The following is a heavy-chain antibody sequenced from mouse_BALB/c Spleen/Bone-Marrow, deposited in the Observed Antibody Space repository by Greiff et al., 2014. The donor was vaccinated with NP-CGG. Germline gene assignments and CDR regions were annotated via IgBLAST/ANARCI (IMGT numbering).Heavy chain of an antibody. J-gene: IGHJ3*01. Sequence: EVKLQESGAELVRSGASVKLSCTASGFNIKDYYMHWVKQRPEQGLEWIGWIDPENGDTEYAPKFQGKATMTADTSSNTAYLQPSRLTSEDTAVYYCNGGYYEAWFAYWGQGTLVTVSA. CDR2: IDPENGDT. CDR1: GFNIKDYY. D-gene: IGHD2-3*01. V-gene: IGHV14-4*02. CDR3: NGGYYEAWFAY.